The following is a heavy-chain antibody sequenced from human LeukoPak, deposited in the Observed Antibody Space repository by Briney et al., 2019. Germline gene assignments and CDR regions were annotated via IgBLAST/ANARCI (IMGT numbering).Heavy chain of an antibody. CDR1: GFTFSSYA. CDR2: ISGSSGGT. CDR3: AKVDDYGSGSLWYFDY. J-gene: IGHJ4*02. V-gene: IGHV3-23*01. Sequence: GGSLRLSCAASGFTFSSYAMSWVRQAPGKGLEWVSAISGSSGGTYYADSVKGRFTISRDNSKNTLYLQMNSLRAEDTAVYYCAKVDDYGSGSLWYFDYWGQGTLVTVS. D-gene: IGHD3-10*01.